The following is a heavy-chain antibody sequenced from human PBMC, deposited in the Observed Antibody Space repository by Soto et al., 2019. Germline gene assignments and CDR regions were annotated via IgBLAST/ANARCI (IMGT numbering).Heavy chain of an antibody. J-gene: IGHJ4*02. V-gene: IGHV3-33*01. CDR2: MWFDGSNK. CDR1: GLTFSTYV. CDR3: AREGPNFVNDY. Sequence: QVQLVESGGGVVQPGKSLRLSCAASGLTFSTYVMHWVRQAPGKGLEWVAVMWFDGSNKFYADSVKGRFTISRDNSKNTVYLQLNSLRVEDTAVYYCAREGPNFVNDYWGQGTLVTVSS. D-gene: IGHD7-27*01.